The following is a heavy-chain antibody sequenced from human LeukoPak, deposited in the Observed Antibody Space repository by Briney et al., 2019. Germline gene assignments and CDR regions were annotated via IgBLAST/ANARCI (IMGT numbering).Heavy chain of an antibody. CDR2: ISSSGSTI. J-gene: IGHJ6*04. D-gene: IGHD3-10*02. Sequence: GGSLRLSCAASGFTFSSYEMNWVRQAPGKGLEWVSYISSSGSTIYYADSVRGRFTISRDNAKNSLYLQMYSLRAEDTAVYYCAELGITMIGGVWGKGTTVTISS. V-gene: IGHV3-48*03. CDR1: GFTFSSYE. CDR3: AELGITMIGGV.